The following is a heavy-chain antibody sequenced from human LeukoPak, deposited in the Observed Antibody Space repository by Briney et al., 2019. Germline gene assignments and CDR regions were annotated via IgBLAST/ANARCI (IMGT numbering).Heavy chain of an antibody. Sequence: PSETLSLTCSVSGGAISSYFWSWIRQPAGKGLEWIGRIHTSGSTNYNPSLKSRVTMSVDTSKNQFSLKLSSVTAADTAMYYCAREVPAAILNFDYWGQGTLVTVSS. CDR1: GGAISSYF. CDR2: IHTSGST. CDR3: AREVPAAILNFDY. J-gene: IGHJ4*02. D-gene: IGHD2-2*02. V-gene: IGHV4-4*07.